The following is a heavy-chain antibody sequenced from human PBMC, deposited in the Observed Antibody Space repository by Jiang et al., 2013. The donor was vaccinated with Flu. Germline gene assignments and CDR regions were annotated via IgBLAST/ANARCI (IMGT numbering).Heavy chain of an antibody. D-gene: IGHD3-3*01. CDR2: MSYEGSQK. CDR3: SRVLRFLEGGMDV. Sequence: QLLESGGGVVQPGRSLRLSCAASGFTFSTYGMHWVRQAPGKGLEWVAVMSYEGSQKFYADSVKGRFTISRDNSKYTLYLQMNSLRAEDTAVYYCSRVLRFLEGGMDVWGQGTTVTVSS. V-gene: IGHV3-30*03. CDR1: GFTFSTYG. J-gene: IGHJ6*02.